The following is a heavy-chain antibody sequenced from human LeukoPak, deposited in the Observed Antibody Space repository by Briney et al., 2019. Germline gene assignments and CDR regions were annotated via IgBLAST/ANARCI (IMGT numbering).Heavy chain of an antibody. V-gene: IGHV3-7*01. J-gene: IGHJ4*02. CDR1: GFTFSSFA. Sequence: PGGSLRLSCAASGFTFSSFAMSWVRQAPGKGLEWVANIKQDGSEKYYVDSVKGRFTISRDNAKNSLYLQMNSLRAEDTAVCYCARRKDLSGSWGQGTLVTVSS. CDR2: IKQDGSEK. D-gene: IGHD2/OR15-2a*01. CDR3: ARRKDLSGS.